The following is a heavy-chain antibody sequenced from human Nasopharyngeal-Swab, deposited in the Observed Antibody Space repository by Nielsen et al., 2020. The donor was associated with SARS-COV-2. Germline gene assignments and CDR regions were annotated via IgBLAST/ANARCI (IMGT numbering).Heavy chain of an antibody. CDR2: IIPIFGTA. CDR3: ARVPTFHYYDSSGEVYYFDY. J-gene: IGHJ4*02. D-gene: IGHD3-22*01. V-gene: IGHV1-69*06. Sequence: SVRVSCKASGGTFSSYAISWVRQAPGQGLEWMGGIIPIFGTANYARKFQGRVTITADKSTSTAYMELSSLRSEDTAVYYCARVPTFHYYDSSGEVYYFDYWGQGTLVTVSS. CDR1: GGTFSSYA.